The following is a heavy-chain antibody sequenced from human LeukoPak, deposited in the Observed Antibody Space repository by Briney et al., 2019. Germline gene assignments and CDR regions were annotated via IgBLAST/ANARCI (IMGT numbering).Heavy chain of an antibody. CDR3: ARDWLDSGTPDRFDY. CDR2: IYYSGST. V-gene: IGHV4-59*12. D-gene: IGHD3-10*01. J-gene: IGHJ4*02. CDR1: GGSISSYY. Sequence: SETLSLTCTVSGGSISSYYWSWIRQPPGKGLEWIGYIYYSGSTNYNPSLKSRVTISVDTSKNQFSLKVSSVTAADTAVYYCARDWLDSGTPDRFDYWGQGILVTVSS.